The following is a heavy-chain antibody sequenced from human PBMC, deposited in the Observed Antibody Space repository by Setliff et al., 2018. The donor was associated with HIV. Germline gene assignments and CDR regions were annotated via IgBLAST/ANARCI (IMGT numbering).Heavy chain of an antibody. Sequence: ASETLSLTCTVSGGSISSSSYYWGWIRQPPGKGLGWIGSIYYSGSTYYNPSLKSRVTISVDTSKNQFSLKLSSVTAADTAVYYCAGDVGVSYYYYYYMDVWGKGTTVTVSS. D-gene: IGHD2-8*02. CDR1: GGSISSSSYY. V-gene: IGHV4-39*02. CDR2: IYYSGST. CDR3: AGDVGVSYYYYYYMDV. J-gene: IGHJ6*03.